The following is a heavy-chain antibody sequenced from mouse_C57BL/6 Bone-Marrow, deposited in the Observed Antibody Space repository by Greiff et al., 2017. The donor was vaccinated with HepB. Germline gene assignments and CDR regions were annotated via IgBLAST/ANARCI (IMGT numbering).Heavy chain of an antibody. CDR3: SDVDY. J-gene: IGHJ2*01. Sequence: EVKLQESGGGLVKPGGSLKLSCAASGFTFRDYGMHWVRQAPEKGLEWVAYISSGSSTINYADTVKGRSTISRDNAKNTLFLQMTSLRSEDTAMYYCSDVDYWGKGTTLTVSS. CDR1: GFTFRDYG. CDR2: ISSGSSTI. V-gene: IGHV5-17*01.